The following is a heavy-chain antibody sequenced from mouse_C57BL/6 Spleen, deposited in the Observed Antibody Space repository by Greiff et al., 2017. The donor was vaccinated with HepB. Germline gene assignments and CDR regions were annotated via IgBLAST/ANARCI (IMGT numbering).Heavy chain of an antibody. D-gene: IGHD1-1*01. CDR3: ARVLPFDY. Sequence: VQLQQSGPELVKPGASVKISCKASGYTFTDYYMNWVKQSHGKSLEWIGDINPNNGGTSYNQKFKGKATLTVDKSSSTAYMELRSLTSEDSAVYYCARVLPFDYWGQGTTLTVSS. V-gene: IGHV1-26*01. CDR2: INPNNGGT. J-gene: IGHJ2*01. CDR1: GYTFTDYY.